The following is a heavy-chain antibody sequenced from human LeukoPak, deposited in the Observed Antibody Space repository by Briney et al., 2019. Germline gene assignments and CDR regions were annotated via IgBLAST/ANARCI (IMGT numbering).Heavy chain of an antibody. CDR2: IYYSGST. CDR3: ARGCSSSWYFV. V-gene: IGHV4-59*01. D-gene: IGHD6-13*01. J-gene: IGHJ4*02. CDR1: GGSFSGYY. Sequence: PSETLSLTCAVYGGSFSGYYWSWIRQPPGKGLEWIGYIYYSGSTNYNPSLKSRVTISADTSKNQFSLKLSSVTAADTAVYYCARGCSSSWYFVWGQGTLVTVSS.